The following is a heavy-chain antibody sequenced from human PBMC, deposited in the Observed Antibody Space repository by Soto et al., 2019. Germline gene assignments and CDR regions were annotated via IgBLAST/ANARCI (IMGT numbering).Heavy chain of an antibody. V-gene: IGHV3-15*07. CDR1: GFTFSNAW. CDR2: IKSKTDGGTT. Sequence: PGGSLRLSCAASGFTFSNAWMNWVRQAPGKGLEWVGRIKSKTDGGTTDYAAPVKGRFTISRDDSKNTLYLQMNSLKTEDTAVYYCTVAPSPEYYYGMDVWGQGTTVTVSS. J-gene: IGHJ6*02. D-gene: IGHD2-15*01. CDR3: TVAPSPEYYYGMDV.